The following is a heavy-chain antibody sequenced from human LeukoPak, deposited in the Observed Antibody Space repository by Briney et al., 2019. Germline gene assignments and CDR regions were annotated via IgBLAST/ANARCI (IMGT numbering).Heavy chain of an antibody. CDR3: AKGDYRSPYYYYGMDV. CDR2: ISGSGGST. Sequence: GGSLRLSCAASGFTFSSYAMSWVRQALGKGLEWVSAISGSGGSTYYADSVKGRFTISRDNSKNTLYLQMNSLRAEDTAVYYCAKGDYRSPYYYYGMDVWGQGTTVTVSS. D-gene: IGHD3-16*02. CDR1: GFTFSSYA. J-gene: IGHJ6*02. V-gene: IGHV3-23*01.